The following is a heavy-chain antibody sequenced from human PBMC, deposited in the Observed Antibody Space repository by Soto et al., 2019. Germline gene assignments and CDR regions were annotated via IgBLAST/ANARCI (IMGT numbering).Heavy chain of an antibody. V-gene: IGHV3-7*01. J-gene: IGHJ6*03. CDR3: ASLYCSSTSCSDYYYYYMDV. CDR1: GFTFSSYW. CDR2: IKQDGSEK. Sequence: GGSLRLSCAASGFTFSSYWMSWVRQAPGKGLEWVANIKQDGSEKYYVDSVKGRFTISRDNAKNSLYLQMNSLRAEDTAVYYFASLYCSSTSCSDYYYYYMDVWGKGATVTVSS. D-gene: IGHD2-2*01.